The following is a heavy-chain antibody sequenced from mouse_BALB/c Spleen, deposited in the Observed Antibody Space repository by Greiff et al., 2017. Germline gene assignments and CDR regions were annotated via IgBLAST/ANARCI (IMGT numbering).Heavy chain of an antibody. Sequence: QVQLKESGAELMKPGASVKISCKATGYTFSSYWIEWVKQRPGHGLEWIGEILPGSGSTNYNEKFKGKATFTADTSSNTAYMQLSSLTSEDSAVYYCARKYYDYDVRAMDYWGQGTSVTVSS. V-gene: IGHV1-9*01. CDR3: ARKYYDYDVRAMDY. CDR1: GYTFSSYW. J-gene: IGHJ4*01. CDR2: ILPGSGST. D-gene: IGHD2-4*01.